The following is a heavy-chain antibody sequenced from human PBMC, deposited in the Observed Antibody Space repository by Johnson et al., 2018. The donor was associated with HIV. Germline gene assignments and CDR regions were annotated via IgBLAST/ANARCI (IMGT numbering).Heavy chain of an antibody. V-gene: IGHV3-43D*03. Sequence: VQLVESGGVVAQPGGSLRLSCAASGITFDDYAIHWVRQAPGKGLEWVSLISWDGGSTYYADSVKGRFTISRDNSKNSLYLQMNSLRVEDTALYYCAKDVGYRIFGHGFDIWGQGTMVTVSS. CDR2: ISWDGGST. CDR3: AKDVGYRIFGHGFDI. CDR1: GITFDDYA. D-gene: IGHD3/OR15-3a*01. J-gene: IGHJ3*02.